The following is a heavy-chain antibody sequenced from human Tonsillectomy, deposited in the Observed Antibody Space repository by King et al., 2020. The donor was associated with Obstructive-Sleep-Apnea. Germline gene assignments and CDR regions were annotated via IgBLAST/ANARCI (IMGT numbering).Heavy chain of an antibody. CDR2: ISSNGGST. J-gene: IGHJ4*02. CDR3: VKDQYYDFWSGSLDY. CDR1: GFTFSSYA. V-gene: IGHV3-64D*06. D-gene: IGHD3-3*01. Sequence: QLVQSGGGLVQPGGSLRLSCSDSGFTFSSYAMHWVRPAPGKGLEYVSAISSNGGSTYYADSVKGRFTISRDNSKNTLYLQMSSLRAEDTAVYYCVKDQYYDFWSGSLDYWGQGTLVTVSS.